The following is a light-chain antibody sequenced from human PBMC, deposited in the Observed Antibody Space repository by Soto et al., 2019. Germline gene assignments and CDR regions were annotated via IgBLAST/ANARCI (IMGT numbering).Light chain of an antibody. CDR2: DAS. CDR3: QQRRDWPLT. Sequence: EIVLTQSPATLSLSPGERATLSCRASQSLNSYLAWFQQKPGQAPRLLIYDASNRATGIPARFRGSGSGTDFTLSISSLEPEEFAVYYCQQRRDWPLTFGGGTKVEIK. J-gene: IGKJ4*01. V-gene: IGKV3-11*01. CDR1: QSLNSY.